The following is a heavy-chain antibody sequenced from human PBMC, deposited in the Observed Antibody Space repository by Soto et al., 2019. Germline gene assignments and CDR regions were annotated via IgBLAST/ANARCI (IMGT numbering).Heavy chain of an antibody. CDR1: GFTFTDYA. V-gene: IGHV3-23*01. Sequence: WSLRLSCAASGFTFTDYALSWVRQAPWKGLEWVATISGIGGSTYLADSVKGRLSISRDNSKNTVSLLMNSLRAEDTAVYFCARGSSGYISSWYYFDYWGRGTLVTVSS. J-gene: IGHJ4*02. CDR3: ARGSSGYISSWYYFDY. CDR2: ISGIGGST. D-gene: IGHD6-13*01.